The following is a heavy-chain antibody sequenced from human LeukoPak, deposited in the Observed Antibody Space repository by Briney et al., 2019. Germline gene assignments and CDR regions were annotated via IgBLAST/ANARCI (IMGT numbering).Heavy chain of an antibody. V-gene: IGHV3-48*01. Sequence: GGSLRLSCAASGFTFSSYSMNWVRLAPGKGLEWVSYISRSSSTIYYADSVKGRFTISRDNAKNSLYLQMNSLRAEDTAVYYCAREYCSGGSCYALDYWGQGTLVTVSS. CDR1: GFTFSSYS. J-gene: IGHJ4*02. CDR2: ISRSSSTI. CDR3: AREYCSGGSCYALDY. D-gene: IGHD2-15*01.